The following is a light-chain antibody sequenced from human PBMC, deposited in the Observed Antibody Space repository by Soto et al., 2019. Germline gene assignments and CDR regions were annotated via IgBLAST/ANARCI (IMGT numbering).Light chain of an antibody. J-gene: IGLJ2*01. CDR2: LNSDGSH. V-gene: IGLV4-69*01. CDR1: SGHSSYA. CDR3: QTWGTGPLV. Sequence: QPVLTQSPSASASLGASVKLTCTLSSGHSSYAIAWHQQQPEKGPRYLMKLNSDGSHSKGDGIPDRFSGSSSGAERYLPISSLQSEDEADYYCQTWGTGPLVFGGGTKLTVL.